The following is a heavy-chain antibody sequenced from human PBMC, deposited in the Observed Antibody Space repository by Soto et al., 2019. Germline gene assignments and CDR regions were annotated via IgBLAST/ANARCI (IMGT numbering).Heavy chain of an antibody. V-gene: IGHV3-30*18. Sequence: QVQLVESGGGMVQPGRSLRLSCAASGFTFSSYGMNWVRQAPGKGLEWVAVISYDGSNKYYADSVKGRFTISRDSSKNMLYLQMNSLRAEDTAVYYCAKEDSSSWHYYYGMDVWGQGTTVTVSS. D-gene: IGHD6-13*01. CDR2: ISYDGSNK. CDR3: AKEDSSSWHYYYGMDV. CDR1: GFTFSSYG. J-gene: IGHJ6*02.